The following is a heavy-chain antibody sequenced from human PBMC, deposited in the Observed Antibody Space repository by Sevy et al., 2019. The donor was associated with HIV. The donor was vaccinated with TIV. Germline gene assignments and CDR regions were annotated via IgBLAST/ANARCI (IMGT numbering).Heavy chain of an antibody. J-gene: IGHJ2*01. CDR3: VRGGEGVMPSPLLGLGPWTTYWYFDL. Sequence: SETLSLTCAVYIGSFSGYHWTWIRQSPGKGLEWIGQIDHSGGINYNPSLKSRVTISVDTSKNQFSLKLRSVTAADTAVYYCVRGGEGVMPSPLLGLGPWTTYWYFDLWGRGTLVTVSS. D-gene: IGHD3-16*01. V-gene: IGHV4-34*01. CDR1: IGSFSGYH. CDR2: IDHSGGI.